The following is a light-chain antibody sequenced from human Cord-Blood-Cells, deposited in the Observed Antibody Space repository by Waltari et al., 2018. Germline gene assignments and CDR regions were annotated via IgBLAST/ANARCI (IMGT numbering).Light chain of an antibody. J-gene: IGKJ4*01. CDR2: GAS. Sequence: EIVMTQSPATLSVSPGERANLSCRASQSVSSNLAWYQQKPGQAPRLLIYGASTRATGIPARFSGSGSGTEFTLTISSLHSEDFAVYYCQQYNNWPLTFGGGTKVEIK. CDR3: QQYNNWPLT. V-gene: IGKV3-15*01. CDR1: QSVSSN.